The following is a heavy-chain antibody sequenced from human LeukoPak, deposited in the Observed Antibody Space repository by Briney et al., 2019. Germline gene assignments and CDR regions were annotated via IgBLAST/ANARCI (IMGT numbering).Heavy chain of an antibody. CDR3: ARDRGYSYVYFDY. CDR2: IIPIFGTA. D-gene: IGHD5-18*01. CDR1: GGTFSNYA. V-gene: IGHV1-69*06. J-gene: IGHJ4*02. Sequence: SVKVSCKASGGTFSNYAISWVRQAPGQGLEWMGGIIPIFGTANYAQKFQGRVTITADKSTSTAYMELSSLRSEDTAVYYCARDRGYSYVYFDYWGQGTLVTVSS.